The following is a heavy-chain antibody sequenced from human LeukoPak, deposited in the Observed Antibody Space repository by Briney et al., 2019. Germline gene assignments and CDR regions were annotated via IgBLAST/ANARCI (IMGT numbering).Heavy chain of an antibody. D-gene: IGHD4-17*01. CDR3: ARGGSVTTDSDFDF. CDR2: ISYNGST. Sequence: SETLSLTCTVSSGSISSYYWSWIRQPPGKGLEWIGYISYNGSTNYNPSLKSRVTMSVDTSKNQFSLKLSSVTAVDTAVYYCARGGSVTTDSDFDFWGQGTLVTVSS. CDR1: SGSISSYY. V-gene: IGHV4-59*08. J-gene: IGHJ4*02.